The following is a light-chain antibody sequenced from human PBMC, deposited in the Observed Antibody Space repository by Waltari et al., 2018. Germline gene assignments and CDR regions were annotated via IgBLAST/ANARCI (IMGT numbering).Light chain of an antibody. CDR3: QKYDDYPIT. CDR2: RAS. Sequence: DIQMTQSPSTLSASVGDRVTITCRASQSIGTSLAWYQQKPGKAPKLLSHRASNLEKGVQSRFSGSGAGTGLALTISSLQPDDFATCYWQKYDDYPITFGPGSRLEIK. CDR1: QSIGTS. J-gene: IGKJ5*01. V-gene: IGKV1-5*03.